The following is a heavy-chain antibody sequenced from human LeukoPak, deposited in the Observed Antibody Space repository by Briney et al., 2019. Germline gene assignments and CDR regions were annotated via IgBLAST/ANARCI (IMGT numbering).Heavy chain of an antibody. CDR1: GASINDHY. CDR3: ARHRFAWYDFDV. CDR2: KYYAGST. V-gene: IGHV4-59*08. Sequence: SETLSHTCTVSGASINDHYWSWIRQPPGKGLEWIGYKYYAGSTSTNPSLESRVTISVDTSKNQFSLNLYSVTAADTAVYYCARHRFAWYDFDVWGQGTRVTVS. J-gene: IGHJ3*01. D-gene: IGHD3-9*01.